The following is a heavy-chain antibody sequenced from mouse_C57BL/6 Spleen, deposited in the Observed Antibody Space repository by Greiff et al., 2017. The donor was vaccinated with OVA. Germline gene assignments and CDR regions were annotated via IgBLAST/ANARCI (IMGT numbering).Heavy chain of an antibody. Sequence: EVKVEESGPGMVKPSQSLSLTCTVTGYSITSGYDWHWIRHFPGNKLEWMGYISYSGSTNYNPSLKSRISITHDTSKNHFFLKLNSVTTEDTATYYCARGDDYGGYFDVWGTGTTVTVSS. CDR1: GYSITSGYD. CDR3: ARGDDYGGYFDV. D-gene: IGHD2-4*01. V-gene: IGHV3-1*01. J-gene: IGHJ1*03. CDR2: ISYSGST.